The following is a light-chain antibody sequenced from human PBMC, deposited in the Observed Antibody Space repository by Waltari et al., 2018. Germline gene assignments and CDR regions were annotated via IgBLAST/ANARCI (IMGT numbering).Light chain of an antibody. CDR2: DAS. J-gene: IGKJ4*01. V-gene: IGKV3-11*01. Sequence: EIVLTQSPATLSLSPGERATLSCRASQRVSSYLAWYQQKPGQAPRLLIYDASNRATGIPARFSGRESGTDITITIRSLEPEDFAVYYCQQRSHWPPSLTFGGGTKVEIK. CDR1: QRVSSY. CDR3: QQRSHWPPSLT.